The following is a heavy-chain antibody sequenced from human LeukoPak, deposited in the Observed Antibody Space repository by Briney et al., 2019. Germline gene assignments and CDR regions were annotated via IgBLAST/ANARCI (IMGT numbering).Heavy chain of an antibody. D-gene: IGHD2-15*01. CDR3: ARRGGDPYCSGGSCFY. CDR1: GGSISSGDYY. V-gene: IGHV4-30-4*08. Sequence: SQTLSLTCTVSGGSISSGDYYWSWIRQPPGKGLEWIGEINHSGSTNYNPSLKSRVTISVDTSKNQFSLKLSSVTAADTAVYYCARRGGDPYCSGGSCFYWGQGTLVTVSS. CDR2: INHSGST. J-gene: IGHJ4*02.